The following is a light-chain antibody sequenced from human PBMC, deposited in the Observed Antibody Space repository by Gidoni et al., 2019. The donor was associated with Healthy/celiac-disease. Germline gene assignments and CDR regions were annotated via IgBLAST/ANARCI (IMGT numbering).Light chain of an antibody. CDR2: DAS. Sequence: EIVLTQSPATLSLSPGERATLSCRASQSVSSYLAWYHQKPGQAPRLLIYDASNRATGIPARFSGSGSGTDFTLTISSLEPEDFAVYYCQQRSNWPPVTFGQGTKLEI. CDR1: QSVSSY. CDR3: QQRSNWPPVT. V-gene: IGKV3-11*01. J-gene: IGKJ2*01.